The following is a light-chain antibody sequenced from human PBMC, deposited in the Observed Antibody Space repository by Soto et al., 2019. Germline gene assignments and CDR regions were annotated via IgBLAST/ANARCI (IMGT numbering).Light chain of an antibody. V-gene: IGKV3D-15*01. CDR3: QQYNNWPTWT. CDR1: QSVSSF. J-gene: IGKJ1*01. Sequence: DIVLTQSPGTLSSSPGERATLSCRPSQSVSSFLAWYQQEPGQAPRLLIYDASNRATGIPARFSGSGSGTEFTLTISSLQAEDSAVYFCQQYNNWPTWTFGQGTKVDI. CDR2: DAS.